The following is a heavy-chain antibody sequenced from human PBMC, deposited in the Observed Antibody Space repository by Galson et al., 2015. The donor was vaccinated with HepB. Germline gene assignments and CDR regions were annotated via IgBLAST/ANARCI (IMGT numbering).Heavy chain of an antibody. V-gene: IGHV3-53*04. J-gene: IGHJ4*02. Sequence: SLRLSCAASGFTVSSNYMSWVRQAPGKGLEWVSVIYSSGSTYYADSVKGRFTISRHNSKNTLYLQMNSLRAEDTAVYYCARGPTSDSSGYYSSDYWGQGTLVTVSS. D-gene: IGHD3-22*01. CDR1: GFTVSSNY. CDR3: ARGPTSDSSGYYSSDY. CDR2: IYSSGST.